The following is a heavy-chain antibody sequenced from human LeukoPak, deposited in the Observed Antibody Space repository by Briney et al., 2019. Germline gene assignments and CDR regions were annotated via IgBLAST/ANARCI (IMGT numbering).Heavy chain of an antibody. CDR2: IRHDGSNI. V-gene: IGHV3-30*02. CDR1: GFTFRNYA. Sequence: GGSLRLSCAASGFTFRNYAMHWVRQAPGKGLEWMTFIRHDGSNIDYADSVKGRFTISRDNSKNTLYLQMNSQIAEDTAVYYCAKGYCSGGSCYGEFFDYWGQGTLVTVSS. J-gene: IGHJ4*02. D-gene: IGHD2-15*01. CDR3: AKGYCSGGSCYGEFFDY.